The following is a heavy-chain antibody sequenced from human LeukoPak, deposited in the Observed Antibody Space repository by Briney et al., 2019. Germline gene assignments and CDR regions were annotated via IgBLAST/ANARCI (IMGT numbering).Heavy chain of an antibody. V-gene: IGHV4-31*03. CDR3: ARGAWSSASGSYHRRNKWFDP. CDR2: VHNSGST. D-gene: IGHD3-10*01. Sequence: SETLSLTCLVSGGSINSGYYWTWIRQLPGKGLEWIGSVHNSGSTYYNPSLESRHTISMDTSKNQISLRLSSVTAADTAVYYCARGAWSSASGSYHRRNKWFDPWGQGILVTVSS. J-gene: IGHJ5*02. CDR1: GGSINSGYY.